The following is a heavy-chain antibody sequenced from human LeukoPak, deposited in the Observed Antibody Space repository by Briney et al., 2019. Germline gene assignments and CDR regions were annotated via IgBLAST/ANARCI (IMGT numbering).Heavy chain of an antibody. CDR2: IYYSGST. V-gene: IGHV4-39*01. Sequence: SETLSLTCTVSGGSISSSNYYWGWIRRPPGKGLEWIGSIYYSGSTYYNPSLKSRATISVDTSKNQFSLKLSSVTAADTAVYYCARKGDVVVVSGNWFDPWGQGTLVTVSS. CDR3: ARKGDVVVVSGNWFDP. J-gene: IGHJ5*02. CDR1: GGSISSSNYY. D-gene: IGHD2-15*01.